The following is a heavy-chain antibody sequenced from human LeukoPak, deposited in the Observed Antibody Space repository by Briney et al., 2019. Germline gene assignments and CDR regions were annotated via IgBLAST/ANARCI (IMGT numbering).Heavy chain of an antibody. CDR2: IKGSGSST. CDR1: GFTFSSYA. D-gene: IGHD4-17*01. V-gene: IGHV3-23*01. J-gene: IGHJ4*02. CDR3: AKYTGDHIEYFDY. Sequence: PGGSLRLSCAASGFTFSSYAMSWVRQAPGKGLEWVSSIKGSGSSTYYADSVKGRLTISRDNSKNTLYLQMNSLRVEDTAVYYCAKYTGDHIEYFDYWGQGTLVTVSS.